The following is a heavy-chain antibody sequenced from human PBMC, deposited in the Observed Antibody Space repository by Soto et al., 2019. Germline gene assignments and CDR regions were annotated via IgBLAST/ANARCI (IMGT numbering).Heavy chain of an antibody. Sequence: GGSLRLSCAASGFTFSSYSMNWVRQAPGKGLEWVSSISSSSSYIYYADSVKGRFTISRDNAKNSLYLQMNSLRAEDTAVYYCARENLAAALLQDYYYGMDVWGQGTTVTVSS. CDR2: ISSSSSYI. V-gene: IGHV3-21*01. CDR1: GFTFSSYS. CDR3: ARENLAAALLQDYYYGMDV. D-gene: IGHD6-13*01. J-gene: IGHJ6*02.